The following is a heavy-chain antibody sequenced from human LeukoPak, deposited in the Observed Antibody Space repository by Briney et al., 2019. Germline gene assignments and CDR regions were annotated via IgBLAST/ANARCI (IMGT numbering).Heavy chain of an antibody. V-gene: IGHV4-34*01. CDR3: ARVAVPYYGMDV. J-gene: IGHJ6*02. CDR1: GGSFSGYY. Sequence: PSETLSLTCAVYGGSFSGYYWSWIRQPPGKGLEWIGEINHSGSTNYNPSLKSRVTISVDTSKNQFSLKLSSVTAADTAVYYCARVAVPYYGMDVWGQGTTVTVS. CDR2: INHSGST.